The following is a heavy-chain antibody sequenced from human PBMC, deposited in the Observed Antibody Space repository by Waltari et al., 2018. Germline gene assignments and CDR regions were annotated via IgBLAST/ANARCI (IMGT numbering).Heavy chain of an antibody. J-gene: IGHJ5*02. CDR1: GYTFTSYG. V-gene: IGHV1-18*01. CDR3: ARDPTIAVAGTEWFDP. CDR2: SRSENGNK. D-gene: IGHD6-19*01. Sequence: QVQLVQSGAEVKKPGASVKVSCKASGYTFTSYGISWVRQAPGQGLEWMGWSRSENGNKNYAQKLQGRVTMTTDTSTSTAYMKRRSLRSDDTAVYYCARDPTIAVAGTEWFDPWGQGTLVTVSS.